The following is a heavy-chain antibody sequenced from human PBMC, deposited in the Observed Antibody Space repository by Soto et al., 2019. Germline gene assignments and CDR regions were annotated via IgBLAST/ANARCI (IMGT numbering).Heavy chain of an antibody. CDR2: IYYSGTT. CDR1: GGSISSGDYY. CDR3: AREAYGGYGPLDY. D-gene: IGHD5-12*01. J-gene: IGHJ4*02. V-gene: IGHV4-30-4*01. Sequence: QVQLQESGPGLVKASQTLSLTCTVSGGSISSGDYYWSWIRQPPGKGLEWIGNIYYSGTTFYNPSLKSRVTISVDTSKNQFSLKLSSVTAADTAVDYCAREAYGGYGPLDYWGQGTLVSVSS.